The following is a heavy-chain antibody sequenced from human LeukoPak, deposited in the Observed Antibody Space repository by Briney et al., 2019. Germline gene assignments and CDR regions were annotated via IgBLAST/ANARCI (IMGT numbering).Heavy chain of an antibody. CDR3: AVAVAGSGWYFDY. V-gene: IGHV1-2*02. J-gene: IGHJ4*02. CDR1: GYTFTGCY. Sequence: ASVKVSCKASGYTFTGCYMHWVRQAPGQGLEWMGWINPNSGGTNYAQKFQGRVTMTRDTSISTAYMELSRLRSDDTAVYYCAVAVAGSGWYFDYWGQGTLVTVSS. D-gene: IGHD6-19*01. CDR2: INPNSGGT.